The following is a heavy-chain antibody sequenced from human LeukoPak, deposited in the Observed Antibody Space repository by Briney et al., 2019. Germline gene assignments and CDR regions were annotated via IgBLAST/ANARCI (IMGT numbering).Heavy chain of an antibody. CDR3: ARVVSSGSLWSSGRFDP. D-gene: IGHD3-10*01. CDR1: GFTFSSYE. Sequence: GGSLRLSCAASGFTFSSYEMNWVRQAPGKGLEWVSYISSSGSTIYYADSVKGRFTISRDNAKNSLYLQMNSLRAEDTAVYYCARVVSSGSLWSSGRFDPWGQGTLVTVSS. CDR2: ISSSGSTI. J-gene: IGHJ5*02. V-gene: IGHV3-48*03.